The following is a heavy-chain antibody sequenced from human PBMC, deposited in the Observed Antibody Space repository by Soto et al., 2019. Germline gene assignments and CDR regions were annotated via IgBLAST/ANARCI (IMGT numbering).Heavy chain of an antibody. CDR2: ISYHEVDK. CDR1: GFTFSRYG. CDR3: TKPTTMITSYYFDS. D-gene: IGHD3-16*01. Sequence: QVQLVESGGGVVQPGRSLRLSCAASGFTFSRYGMQWVRQAPGKGLEWVAIISYHEVDKFYADSVKGRFTISRDNSQNTLYLEMNSLRSEDTAVYYCTKPTTMITSYYFDSWGQGTLVTVSS. V-gene: IGHV3-30*18. J-gene: IGHJ4*02.